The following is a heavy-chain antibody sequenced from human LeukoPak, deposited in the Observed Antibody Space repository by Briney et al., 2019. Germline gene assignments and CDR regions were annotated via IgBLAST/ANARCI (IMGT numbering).Heavy chain of an antibody. D-gene: IGHD5-18*01. CDR2: ISIGGGI. J-gene: IGHJ4*02. Sequence: GGSLRLSLAASGLTIVVYALHWVRQAPGKGLQYVSGISIGGGIDYANSVKGRFTISRDNSKNTLYLQMGSLRPEDMAVYYCARDFSYGSGFDYWGQGILVTVSS. CDR3: ARDFSYGSGFDY. CDR1: GLTIVVYA. V-gene: IGHV3-64*01.